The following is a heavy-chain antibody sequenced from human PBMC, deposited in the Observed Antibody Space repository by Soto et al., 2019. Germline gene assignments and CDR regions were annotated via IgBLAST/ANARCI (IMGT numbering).Heavy chain of an antibody. Sequence: EVQLVESGGGLVKPGGSLRLSCAASGFTFSNAWMSWVRQAPGKGLEWVGRIKSKTDGGTTDYAAPVTGRFTISRDDSKNTLYLQMNSLKTEDTAVYYCTTDGLFVVVPAAYDYWGQGTLVTVSS. D-gene: IGHD2-2*01. CDR1: GFTFSNAW. CDR3: TTDGLFVVVPAAYDY. V-gene: IGHV3-15*01. J-gene: IGHJ4*02. CDR2: IKSKTDGGTT.